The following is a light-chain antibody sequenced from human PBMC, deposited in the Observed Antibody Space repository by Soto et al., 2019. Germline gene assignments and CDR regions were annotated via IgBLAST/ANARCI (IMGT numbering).Light chain of an antibody. V-gene: IGLV1-51*01. J-gene: IGLJ2*01. CDR1: FSNIGTNY. CDR3: STWDANLRVV. Sequence: QSVLMQPPSVSAAPGQRVTISCSGSFSNIGTNYVSWYRQVPGSAPQLVIYDNKRRPSGIPDRISGSNSGLSATLAITGLETGDEADYYCSTWDANLRVVFGGGTKVTVL. CDR2: DNK.